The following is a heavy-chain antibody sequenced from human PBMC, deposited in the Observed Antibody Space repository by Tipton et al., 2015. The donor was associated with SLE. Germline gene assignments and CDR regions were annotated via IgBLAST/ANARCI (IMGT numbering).Heavy chain of an antibody. V-gene: IGHV3-43*01. CDR1: GFSFDDYT. J-gene: IGHJ2*01. CDR3: VKDGRGSSWSCFDL. D-gene: IGHD6-13*01. Sequence: SLRLSCAASGFSFDDYTMHWVRQLPGRGLEWVSLISWDGDSRYYTESVKGRFTISRDNSKNSLYLQMNSLRSDDSALYYCVKDGRGSSWSCFDLWGRGTLVTVSS. CDR2: ISWDGDSR.